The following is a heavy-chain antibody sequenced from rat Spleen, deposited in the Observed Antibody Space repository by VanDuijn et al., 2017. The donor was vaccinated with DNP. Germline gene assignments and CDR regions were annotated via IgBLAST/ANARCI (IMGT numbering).Heavy chain of an antibody. J-gene: IGHJ3*01. CDR1: GFTFSNYY. Sequence: EVQLVESGGGLVQPGRSLKLSCAASGFTFSNYYMAWVRQAPTKGLEWVAYISTGGGSTYYRDSVKCRFTISRDNAKSTLYLQMDSLRSEDTATYYCTIDRDGSYGVAYWGQGTLVTVSS. CDR2: ISTGGGST. CDR3: TIDRDGSYGVAY. V-gene: IGHV5-27*01. D-gene: IGHD1-12*02.